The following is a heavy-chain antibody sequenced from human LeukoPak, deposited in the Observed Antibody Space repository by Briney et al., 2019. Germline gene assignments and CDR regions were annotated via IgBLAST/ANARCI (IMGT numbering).Heavy chain of an antibody. D-gene: IGHD3-22*01. V-gene: IGHV3-23*01. Sequence: GGSLRLSCAASGFTVSSNYLSWIRQAPGKGLEWVSRIDDSGVIRSYADSVEGRFTISRDNSKMTLTLQMNSLRAEDTAVYYCAKRLKRNYYYHYAMDVWGQGTTVTVSS. CDR2: IDDSGVIR. CDR1: GFTVSSNY. CDR3: AKRLKRNYYYHYAMDV. J-gene: IGHJ6*02.